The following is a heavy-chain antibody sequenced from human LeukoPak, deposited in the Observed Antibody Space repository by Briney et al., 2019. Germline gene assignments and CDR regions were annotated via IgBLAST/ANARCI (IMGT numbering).Heavy chain of an antibody. CDR3: AGSPNSNLRAFDI. CDR1: GLTFSSYA. D-gene: IGHD4-11*01. CDR2: ISSNGGST. Sequence: GGSLRLSCAASGLTFSSYAMHWVRQAPGKGLEYVSAISSNGGSTYYPNSVKGRFTISRDNSKNTLYLQMGSLRAEDTAVYYCAGSPNSNLRAFDIWGQGTMVTVSS. J-gene: IGHJ3*02. V-gene: IGHV3-64*01.